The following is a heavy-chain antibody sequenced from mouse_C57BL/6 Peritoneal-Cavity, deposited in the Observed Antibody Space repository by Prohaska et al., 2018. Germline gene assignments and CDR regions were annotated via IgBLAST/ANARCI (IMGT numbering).Heavy chain of an antibody. V-gene: IGHV6-3*01. CDR1: GFTFSNYC. J-gene: IGHJ4*01. CDR2: IRLKSDNYAT. Sequence: EVKLEESGGGLVQPGGSMKLSCVASGFTFSNYCMNWLLQSPEKGLEWVAKIRLKSDNYATHYAESVKGRFTISRDDSKSSVYLQMNNLRAEDTGSYYCTKTAYYAMDYWGQGTSVTVSS. D-gene: IGHD4-1*01. CDR3: TKTAYYAMDY.